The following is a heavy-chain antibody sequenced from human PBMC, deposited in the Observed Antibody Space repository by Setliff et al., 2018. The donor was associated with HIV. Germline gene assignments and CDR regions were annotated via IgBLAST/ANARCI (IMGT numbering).Heavy chain of an antibody. D-gene: IGHD2-2*01. Sequence: SVKVSCKSSGGTFGIYGISWVRQAPGQGLEWMGGTIPMFGTANYAQKFQGRVTITTDESTNTGYMELSSLRSEDTAVYYCARESACSSTSCPKVLDYWGQGTLVTVSS. V-gene: IGHV1-69*05. CDR1: GGTFGIYG. J-gene: IGHJ4*02. CDR3: ARESACSSTSCPKVLDY. CDR2: TIPMFGTA.